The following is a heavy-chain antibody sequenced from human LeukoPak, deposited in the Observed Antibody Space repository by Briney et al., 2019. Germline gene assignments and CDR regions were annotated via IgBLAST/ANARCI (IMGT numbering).Heavy chain of an antibody. CDR2: FDPEDGET. V-gene: IGHV1-24*01. Sequence: ASVKVSCKVSGYTLTELSMHWVRQAPGKGLEWMGGFDPEDGETIYAQKFQGRVTITTDESTSTAYMELSSLRSEDTAVYYCASGLNLYYGSGSEGPSFDYWGQGTLVTVSS. CDR1: GYTLTELS. D-gene: IGHD3-10*01. CDR3: ASGLNLYYGSGSEGPSFDY. J-gene: IGHJ4*02.